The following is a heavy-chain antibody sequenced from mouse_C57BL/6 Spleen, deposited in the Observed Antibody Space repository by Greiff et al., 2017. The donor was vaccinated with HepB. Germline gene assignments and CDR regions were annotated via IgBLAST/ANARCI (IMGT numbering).Heavy chain of an antibody. D-gene: IGHD2-5*01. CDR2: FHPYNDDT. CDR1: GYTFTTYP. Sequence: QVQLKESGAELVKPGASVKMSCKASGYTFTTYPIEWMKQNHGKSLEWIGNFHPYNDDTKYNEKFKGKATLTVEKSSSTVYLELSRLTSDDSAVYYCARGYYSNSYAMDYWGQGTSVTVSS. V-gene: IGHV1-47*01. CDR3: ARGYYSNSYAMDY. J-gene: IGHJ4*01.